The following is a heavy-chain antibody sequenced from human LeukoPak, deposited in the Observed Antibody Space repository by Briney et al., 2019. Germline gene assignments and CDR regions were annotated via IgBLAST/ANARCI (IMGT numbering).Heavy chain of an antibody. D-gene: IGHD3-9*01. V-gene: IGHV3-48*01. CDR3: ARGGGYDILTGWFDY. CDR1: GFTFSSYS. CDR2: ISSSSSTI. Sequence: GGSLRLSCAASGFTFSSYSMNWVRQAPGKGLEWVSYISSSSSTIYYADSVKGRFTISRDNAKNSLYLQMNSLRAEDTAVYYCARGGGYDILTGWFDYWGQGTLVTVSS. J-gene: IGHJ4*02.